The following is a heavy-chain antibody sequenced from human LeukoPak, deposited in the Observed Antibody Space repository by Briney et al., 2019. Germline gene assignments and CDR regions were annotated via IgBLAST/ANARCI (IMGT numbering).Heavy chain of an antibody. V-gene: IGHV3-49*04. CDR3: TRCILGYSSGWPPYYYYYMDV. CDR1: GFTFCDYA. J-gene: IGHJ6*03. CDR2: IRSKAYGGTT. Sequence: PGRSLRLSCTASGFTFCDYAMSWVRQAPGKGLEWVGFIRSKAYGGTTEYAASVKGRFTISRDDSKSIAYLQMNSLKTEDTAVCYCTRCILGYSSGWPPYYYYYMDVWGKGTTVTVSS. D-gene: IGHD6-19*01.